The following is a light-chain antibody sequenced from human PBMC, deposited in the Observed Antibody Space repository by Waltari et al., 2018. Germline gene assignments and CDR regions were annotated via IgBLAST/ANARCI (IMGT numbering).Light chain of an antibody. J-gene: IGLJ3*02. Sequence: QSVMPQPRSVAGSPGQSVIISCTATSSDVGGYNYVSWYQQHPGKAPQLMIYDVSKRPSGVPDRFSGSKSGNTASLTISGLQAEDEADYYCCSYAGSYTWVFGGGTKLTVL. CDR2: DVS. CDR3: CSYAGSYTWV. CDR1: SSDVGGYNY. V-gene: IGLV2-11*01.